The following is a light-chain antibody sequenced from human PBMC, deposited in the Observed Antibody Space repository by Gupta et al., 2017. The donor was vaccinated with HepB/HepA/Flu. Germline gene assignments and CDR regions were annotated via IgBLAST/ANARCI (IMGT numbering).Light chain of an antibody. Sequence: DIQMTQSPSSLSASVGDRVTITCRASQKIHGYLNWYQQKPGKAPRFLIYTTSTVQSGVPSRFSGSGSGTEFTLTISSRQPEDFASYYCQQGNITPMTFGQGTKVEIK. CDR2: TTS. J-gene: IGKJ1*01. CDR1: QKIHGY. CDR3: QQGNITPMT. V-gene: IGKV1-39*01.